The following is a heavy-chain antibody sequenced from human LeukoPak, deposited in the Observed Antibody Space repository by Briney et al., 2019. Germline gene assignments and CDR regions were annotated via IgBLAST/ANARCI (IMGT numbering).Heavy chain of an antibody. CDR3: ARFYTVVVPAYFDY. J-gene: IGHJ4*02. CDR2: IYHSGST. V-gene: IGHV4-38-2*01. CDR1: GYSISSGYY. D-gene: IGHD2-2*01. Sequence: SETLSLTCAVSGYSISSGYYWGWIRQPPGKGLEWIGSIYHSGSTYYNPSLKSRVTISVDTSKNQFSLKLSSVTAADTAVYYCARFYTVVVPAYFDYWGQGTLVTVSS.